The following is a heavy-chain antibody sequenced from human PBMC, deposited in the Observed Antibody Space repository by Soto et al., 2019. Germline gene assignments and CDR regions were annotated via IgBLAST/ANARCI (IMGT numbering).Heavy chain of an antibody. CDR2: ILATIYGAPA. CDR3: SGHGGLSEP. J-gene: IGHJ4*02. V-gene: IGHV3-49*03. CDR1: PFTFPDNA. Sequence: PGGALRLPGSPAPFTFPDNAVSWFRQTPGNRPERVSSILATIYGAPAYYDASVSGRFRGSREDSIRLSYLQMNPMQIADTAVYCCSGHGGLSEPWGPGTQVTASS. D-gene: IGHD3-16*01.